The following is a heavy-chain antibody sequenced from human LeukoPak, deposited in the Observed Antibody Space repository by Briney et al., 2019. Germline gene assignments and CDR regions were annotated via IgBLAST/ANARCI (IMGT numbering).Heavy chain of an antibody. CDR1: GFTFTSYG. Sequence: PGGSLRLSCAASGFTFTSYGMHWVRQAPGKGLEWVSFISSRSTSISYADSVKGRFTISRDNAKNSLFLQMNSLRGEDTAVYYCARGWPALDDYWGQGTLVTVSS. CDR2: ISSRSTSI. J-gene: IGHJ4*02. D-gene: IGHD2-15*01. CDR3: ARGWPALDDY. V-gene: IGHV3-21*01.